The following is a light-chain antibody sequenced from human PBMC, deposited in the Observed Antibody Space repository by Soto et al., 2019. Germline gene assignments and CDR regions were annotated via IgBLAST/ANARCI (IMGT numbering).Light chain of an antibody. V-gene: IGLV2-23*01. CDR3: CSFASSRTYV. J-gene: IGLJ1*01. CDR1: SSDVGSSNL. CDR2: EGS. Sequence: QSALTQPASVSGSPGQSITISCTGTSSDVGSSNLVSWYQQHPGKAPKVMIFEGSQRPAGVSHRFSGSKSGNTASLTISGLQAEDEADYYFCSFASSRTYVFGPGTKLTVL.